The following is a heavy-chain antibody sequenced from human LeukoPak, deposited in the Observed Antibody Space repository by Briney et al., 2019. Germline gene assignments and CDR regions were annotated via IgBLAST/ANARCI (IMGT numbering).Heavy chain of an antibody. D-gene: IGHD5-18*01. J-gene: IGHJ4*02. V-gene: IGHV3-23*01. CDR3: AKDHEAHGYSYGYG. CDR1: GFTFSSYA. Sequence: GGSLRLSCAASGFTFSSYAMSWVRQAPGKGLEWVSAIGGSGGTTYYADSVKGRFTISRDNSKNTLYLQMNSLRAEDTAVYYYAKDHEAHGYSYGYGWGRGTLVTVSP. CDR2: IGGSGGTT.